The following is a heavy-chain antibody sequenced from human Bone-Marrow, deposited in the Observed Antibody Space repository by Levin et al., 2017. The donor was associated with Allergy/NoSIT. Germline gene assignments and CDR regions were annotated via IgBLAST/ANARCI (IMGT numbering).Heavy chain of an antibody. J-gene: IGHJ3*02. Sequence: PSETLSLTCTVSGGSINNNNYYWGWIRQPPGKGLEWIGSIYYSGSTYYNPSLKSRLAISVDTSKKQVSLKLSSVAAADTAVYYCARAWHWGFATADAFDIWGQGAMVIVSS. CDR3: ARAWHWGFATADAFDI. V-gene: IGHV4-39*01. D-gene: IGHD7-27*01. CDR2: IYYSGST. CDR1: GGSINNNNYY.